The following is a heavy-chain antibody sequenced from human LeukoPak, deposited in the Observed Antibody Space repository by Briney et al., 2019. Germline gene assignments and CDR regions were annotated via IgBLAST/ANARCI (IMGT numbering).Heavy chain of an antibody. CDR3: ARGHFSSGWHAFDI. V-gene: IGHV3-72*01. J-gene: IGHJ3*02. CDR2: TRNKANSYTT. D-gene: IGHD6-19*01. CDR1: GFTFSDHY. Sequence: PGGSLRLSCAASGFTFSDHYMDWVRQAPGKGLEWVGRTRNKANSYTTEYAASVKGRFTISRDDSKNSLYPQMNSLKTEDTAVYYCARGHFSSGWHAFDIWGQGTLVTVSS.